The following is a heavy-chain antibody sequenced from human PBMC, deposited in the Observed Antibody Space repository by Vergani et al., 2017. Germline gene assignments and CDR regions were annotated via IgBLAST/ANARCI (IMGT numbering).Heavy chain of an antibody. Sequence: EVQLVESGGGIVKPGGSLRLSCVASGFSFRNAWMNWVRRTPGKGLEWVGRIKSTFDRGTTDYAAAVKGRFTISRDDSKNTLFLQMNGLKTEDIGVYYCTTDXRYCGDGSCYWLRDHHYYVMDVWGQGTTVTVSS. CDR2: IKSTFDRGTT. CDR1: GFSFRNAW. V-gene: IGHV3-15*07. J-gene: IGHJ6*02. CDR3: TTDXRYCGDGSCYWLRDHHYYVMDV. D-gene: IGHD2-21*01.